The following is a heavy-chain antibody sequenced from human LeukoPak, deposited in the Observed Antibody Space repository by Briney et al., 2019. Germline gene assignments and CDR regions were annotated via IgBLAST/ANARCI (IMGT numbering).Heavy chain of an antibody. CDR1: GFTFSDYS. J-gene: IGHJ4*02. CDR2: IRYDGNNK. V-gene: IGHV3-30*02. Sequence: QSGGSLRLSCAASGFTFSDYSMHWVRQAPGKGLNWVAFIRYDGNNKYYADSVKGRFTISRDNSKNMLYLEMNSLSTEDTAVYYCAKVRYCSGANCYPDDNWGQGTLVTVSS. CDR3: AKVRYCSGANCYPDDN. D-gene: IGHD2-15*01.